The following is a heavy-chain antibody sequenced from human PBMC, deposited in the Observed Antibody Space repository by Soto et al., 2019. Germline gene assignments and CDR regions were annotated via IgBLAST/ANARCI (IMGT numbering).Heavy chain of an antibody. J-gene: IGHJ6*02. CDR1: GFTFSYYG. Sequence: QVQLVESGGGVVQPGRSLRLSCAASGFTFSYYGMHWVRQAPGKGLEWVAVIWYDGSNKYYADSVKGRFTISRDNSKNTMYLQMNSLRAEDTAVYYCARKGDGMDVWGQGTTVTVSS. V-gene: IGHV3-33*01. D-gene: IGHD3-16*01. CDR2: IWYDGSNK. CDR3: ARKGDGMDV.